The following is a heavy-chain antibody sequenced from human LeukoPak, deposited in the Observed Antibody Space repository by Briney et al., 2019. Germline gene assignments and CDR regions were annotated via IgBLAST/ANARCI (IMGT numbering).Heavy chain of an antibody. CDR2: ISGSGGST. Sequence: GGSLRLSCAASGFTFSSYAMCWVHQAPGNGLEWVSAISGSGGSTYYANSVKGRFTISRDNSKNTLYLQMNSLRAEDTAVYYCAKGGNRIAAAFDYWGQGTLVTVSS. CDR1: GFTFSSYA. J-gene: IGHJ4*02. D-gene: IGHD6-13*01. V-gene: IGHV3-23*01. CDR3: AKGGNRIAAAFDY.